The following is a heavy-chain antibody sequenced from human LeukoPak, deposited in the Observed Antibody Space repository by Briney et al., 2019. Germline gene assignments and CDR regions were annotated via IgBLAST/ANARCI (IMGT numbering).Heavy chain of an antibody. D-gene: IGHD2-2*01. CDR2: ISYDGSNK. V-gene: IGHV3-30-3*01. J-gene: IGHJ4*02. CDR1: GFTFRSYA. Sequence: GGSLRLSCAASGFTFRSYAMHWVRQAPGKGLEWVAVISYDGSNKYYADSVKGRFTISRDNSKNTLYLQMNSLRAEDTAVYYCARDVLEVPVVMLDYWGQGTLVTVSS. CDR3: ARDVLEVPVVMLDY.